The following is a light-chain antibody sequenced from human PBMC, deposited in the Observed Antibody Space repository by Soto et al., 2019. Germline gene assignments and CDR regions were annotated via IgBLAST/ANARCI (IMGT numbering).Light chain of an antibody. Sequence: DIVMTQSPDSLAVSLGERATINCKSSQSVLYSSNNKNYLAWYQQKPGQPPKLLIYWASTRESGVPDRFSGSGSGTDFTLTISSLQAEDVAVYYCQQYYSTPTFGGGTKGDIK. V-gene: IGKV4-1*01. CDR2: WAS. J-gene: IGKJ4*01. CDR3: QQYYSTPT. CDR1: QSVLYSSNNKNY.